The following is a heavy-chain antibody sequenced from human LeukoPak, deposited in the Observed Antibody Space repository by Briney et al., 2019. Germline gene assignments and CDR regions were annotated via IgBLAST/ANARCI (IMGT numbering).Heavy chain of an antibody. Sequence: GGSLRLSCAASGLTLSSSAMSWVRQAPGKGLVWVSAISGSGGSTYYADSVKGRFTISRDNARNSLYLQMNSLRAEDTAVYYCARSAQPVDYYYMDVWGKGTTVTVSS. CDR3: ARSAQPVDYYYMDV. V-gene: IGHV3-23*01. J-gene: IGHJ6*03. D-gene: IGHD6-6*01. CDR2: ISGSGGST. CDR1: GLTLSSSA.